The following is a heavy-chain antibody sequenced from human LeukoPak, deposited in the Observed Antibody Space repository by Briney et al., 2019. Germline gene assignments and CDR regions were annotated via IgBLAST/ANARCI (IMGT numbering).Heavy chain of an antibody. Sequence: PGGSLRLSCEASGFTFTTYSMTWVRQAPGKGLEWVSIICSGSSAIFSADSVKGRFTISRDNAKNSLYLQMNSLRAEDTAVYYCARGPLPDYWGQGTLVTVSS. CDR1: GFTFTTYS. CDR2: ICSGSSAI. CDR3: ARGPLPDY. V-gene: IGHV3-21*01. J-gene: IGHJ4*02.